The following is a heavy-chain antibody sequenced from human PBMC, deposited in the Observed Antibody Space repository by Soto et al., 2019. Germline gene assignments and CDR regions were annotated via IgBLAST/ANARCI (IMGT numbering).Heavy chain of an antibody. CDR3: AREGGDRWAYCGGDCYTSYGMDV. J-gene: IGHJ6*01. V-gene: IGHV4-59*01. Sequence: XTLSLLCTGSGXSISSYYWSCIRQTPGRGVELIGYIYYRGSTNYNPSLKSRVTISVDTSKNQFSLKLSSVTAADTAVYYCAREGGDRWAYCGGDCYTSYGMDVWGQGNTVTVSS. D-gene: IGHD2-21*02. CDR1: GXSISSYY. CDR2: IYYRGST.